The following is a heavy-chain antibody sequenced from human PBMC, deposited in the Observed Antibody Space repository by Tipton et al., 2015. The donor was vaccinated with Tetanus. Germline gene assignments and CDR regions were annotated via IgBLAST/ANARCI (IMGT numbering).Heavy chain of an antibody. CDR2: IYYSGST. J-gene: IGHJ6*02. CDR1: GGSISSYY. CDR3: ARARGFTQGMDV. Sequence: TLSLTCTVPGGSISSYYWSWIRQPPGKGLEWIGYIYYSGSTNYNPSLKSRVTISVDTSKNQFSLKLSSVTAADTAVYYCARARGFTQGMDVWGQGTTVTVSS. V-gene: IGHV4-59*01. D-gene: IGHD3-10*01.